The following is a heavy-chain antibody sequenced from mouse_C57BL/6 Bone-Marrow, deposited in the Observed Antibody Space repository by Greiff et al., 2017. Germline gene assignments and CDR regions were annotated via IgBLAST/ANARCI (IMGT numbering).Heavy chain of an antibody. Sequence: VQLQQPGAELVRPGTSVKLSCKASGYTFPSYWMHWVKQRPGQGLEWIGAIDPSDSYTNYNQKFKGKATLTVDTSSSTAYMQLSSLTSEDSGVYYCARSRDGYYLAWFAYLGQGTLVTVSA. V-gene: IGHV1-59*01. CDR2: IDPSDSYT. CDR3: ARSRDGYYLAWFAY. J-gene: IGHJ3*01. D-gene: IGHD2-3*01. CDR1: GYTFPSYW.